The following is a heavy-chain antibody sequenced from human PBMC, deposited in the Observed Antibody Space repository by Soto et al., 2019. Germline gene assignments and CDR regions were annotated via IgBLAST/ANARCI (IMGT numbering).Heavy chain of an antibody. CDR2: IIPIVGTG. Sequence: QVQLVQSGAEVRKPGSSVTVSCKASGGTFSNYAISWVRQAPGQGLEWMGGIIPIVGTGSYAQKFQGRVTITADEPTTTAYMELSRLRFEDPAVYYCARVFILVPTASTHYYYHMDVWGPGTTVTVSS. CDR3: ARVFILVPTASTHYYYHMDV. CDR1: GGTFSNYA. D-gene: IGHD2-2*01. J-gene: IGHJ6*02. V-gene: IGHV1-69*01.